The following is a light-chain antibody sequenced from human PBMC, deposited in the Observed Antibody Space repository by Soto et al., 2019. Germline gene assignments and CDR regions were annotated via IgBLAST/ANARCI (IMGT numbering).Light chain of an antibody. CDR2: AAS. CDR1: QGISNF. V-gene: IGKV1-27*01. CDR3: QKYNSAPWT. Sequence: DIQMTQSPSSLSVSVGDRVTITCRASQGISNFLAWHQQKPGKVPKLLIYAASTLQSGVPCRFSGSASGTDFPLTITRLHPEDAATYYCQKYNSAPWTFGQGTKVEIK. J-gene: IGKJ1*01.